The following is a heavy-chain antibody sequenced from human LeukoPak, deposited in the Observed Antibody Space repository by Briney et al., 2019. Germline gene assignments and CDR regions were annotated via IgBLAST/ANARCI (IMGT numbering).Heavy chain of an antibody. D-gene: IGHD6-19*01. CDR3: ARPPGIAVAGRRYYFDY. Sequence: ASVKVSCKASGYTFTGYYMHWVRQAPGQGLEWMGWINPNSGGTNYAQKFQGRATMTRDTSISTAYMELSRLRSDDTAVYYCARPPGIAVAGRRYYFDYWGQGTLVTVSS. V-gene: IGHV1-2*02. CDR1: GYTFTGYY. CDR2: INPNSGGT. J-gene: IGHJ4*02.